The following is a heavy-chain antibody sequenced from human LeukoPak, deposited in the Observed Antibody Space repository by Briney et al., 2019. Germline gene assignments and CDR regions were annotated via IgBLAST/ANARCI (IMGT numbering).Heavy chain of an antibody. J-gene: IGHJ6*03. CDR2: IWYDGSNK. Sequence: PGRSLRLSCAASGFAFSSYGMHWVRQAPGKGLEWVAVIWYDGSNKYYADSVKGRFTISRDNSKNTLYLQMNSLRAEDTAVYYCARASGNYDFWSGLPYYYYYMDVWGKGTTVTVSS. D-gene: IGHD3-3*01. CDR1: GFAFSSYG. CDR3: ARASGNYDFWSGLPYYYYYMDV. V-gene: IGHV3-33*01.